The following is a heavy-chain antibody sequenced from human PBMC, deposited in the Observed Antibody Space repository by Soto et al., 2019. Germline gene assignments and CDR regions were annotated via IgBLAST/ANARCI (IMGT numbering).Heavy chain of an antibody. CDR2: ISWNSGSI. Sequence: PGGSLRLSCAASGFTFDDYAMHWVRQAPGKGLEWVSGISWNSGSIGYADSVKGRFTISRDNAKNSLYLQMDSLRAEDTALYYCAKGRADYYYMDVWGKGTTVTVSS. J-gene: IGHJ6*03. V-gene: IGHV3-9*01. CDR1: GFTFDDYA. CDR3: AKGRADYYYMDV.